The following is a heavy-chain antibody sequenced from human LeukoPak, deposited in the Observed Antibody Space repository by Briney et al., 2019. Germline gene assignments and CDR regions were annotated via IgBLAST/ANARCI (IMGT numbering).Heavy chain of an antibody. V-gene: IGHV4-59*01. CDR2: VYYSGST. CDR3: ARGPYYFDY. Sequence: SVTLSLTCTVSGGSISSYYWSWIRQPPGKGLEWIGYVYYSGSTNYNPSLKSRVTISVDTSKNQFSLKLSSVTAADTAVYYCARGPYYFDYWGQGTLVTVSS. J-gene: IGHJ4*02. CDR1: GGSISSYY.